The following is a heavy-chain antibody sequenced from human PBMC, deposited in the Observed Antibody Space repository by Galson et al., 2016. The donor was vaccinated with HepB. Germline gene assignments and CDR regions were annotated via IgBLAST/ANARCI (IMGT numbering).Heavy chain of an antibody. CDR1: GFTFSSYG. V-gene: IGHV3-33*01. CDR3: ATDFKRNFIFRVPGNS. D-gene: IGHD3-10*01. CDR2: IWYDGSNK. J-gene: IGHJ4*02. Sequence: SLRLSCAASGFTFSSYGMHWVRQAPGKGLEWVAVIWYDGSNKYCADSVKGRFTISRDNSKNTVYLQMNTLRAEDTAVYYCATDFKRNFIFRVPGNSWGQGTLVTVSS.